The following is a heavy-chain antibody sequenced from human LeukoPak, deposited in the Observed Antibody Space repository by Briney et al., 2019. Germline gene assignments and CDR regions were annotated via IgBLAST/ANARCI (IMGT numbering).Heavy chain of an antibody. V-gene: IGHV4-34*01. CDR3: ARRPSGWYYFDY. Sequence: SETLSLTCAVYGGSFSGYYWSWIRQPPGKGLEWLGEINHSGSTNYNPSLKSRVTISVDTSKNQFSLKLSSVTAADTAVFYCARRPSGWYYFDYWGQGTLVTVSS. D-gene: IGHD6-19*01. CDR1: GGSFSGYY. J-gene: IGHJ4*02. CDR2: INHSGST.